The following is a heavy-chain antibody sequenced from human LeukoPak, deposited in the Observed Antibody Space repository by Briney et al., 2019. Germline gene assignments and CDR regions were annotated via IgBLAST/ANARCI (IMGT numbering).Heavy chain of an antibody. V-gene: IGHV1-18*01. D-gene: IGHD2-2*01. CDR3: ARMEDFAVVKPFDY. CDR1: GYTFTNYG. Sequence: GASVKVSCKASGYTFTNYGISWVRQAPGQGLEWMGWISAYNGNTNYAQKLQGRVTMTTDTSTSTAYMEVRSLRSDDTAVYYCARMEDFAVVKPFDYWGQGTLVTVSS. CDR2: ISAYNGNT. J-gene: IGHJ4*02.